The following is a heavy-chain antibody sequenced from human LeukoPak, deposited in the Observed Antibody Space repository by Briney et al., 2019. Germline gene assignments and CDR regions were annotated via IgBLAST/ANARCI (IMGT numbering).Heavy chain of an antibody. CDR3: AREPYYASGSYYPI. CDR1: AFTFSTSG. J-gene: IGHJ3*02. D-gene: IGHD3-10*01. V-gene: IGHV3-33*01. CDR2: ICYDGSNE. Sequence: QPGGSLRPSCAASAFTFSTSGTHWVRQAPGKGLGWVAVICYDGSNEDYADSVKGRYTISRDNSKNTRYLQMNSLRAEDTAVYYCAREPYYASGSYYPIWGQGTLVTVSS.